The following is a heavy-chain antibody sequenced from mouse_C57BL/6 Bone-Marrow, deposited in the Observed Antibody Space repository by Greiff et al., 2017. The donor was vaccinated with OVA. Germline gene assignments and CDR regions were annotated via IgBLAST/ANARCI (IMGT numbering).Heavy chain of an antibody. J-gene: IGHJ3*01. Sequence: EVKVVESGGGLVQPGGSLSLSCAASGFTFTDYHMSWVCQPPGKALEWLGFIRNKANGYTTEYSASVKGRFIISRDNSESILYHEMNALRAEDNATYYCERVYYDYGAWFAYWGQGTLVTVSA. V-gene: IGHV7-3*01. D-gene: IGHD2-4*01. CDR2: IRNKANGYTT. CDR3: ERVYYDYGAWFAY. CDR1: GFTFTDYH.